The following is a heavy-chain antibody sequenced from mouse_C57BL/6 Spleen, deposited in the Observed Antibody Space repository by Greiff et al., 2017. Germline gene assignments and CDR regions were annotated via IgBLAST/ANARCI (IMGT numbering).Heavy chain of an antibody. D-gene: IGHD2-4*01. CDR1: GYSITSGYY. CDR3: AREGDDYDGGDY. CDR2: ISYDGSN. V-gene: IGHV3-6*01. J-gene: IGHJ2*01. Sequence: EVKLQESGPGLVKPSQSLSLTCSVTGYSITSGYYWNWIRQFPGNKLEWMGYISYDGSNNYNPSLKNRISITRDTSKNQFFLKLNSVTTEDTATYYCAREGDDYDGGDYWGQGTTLTVSS.